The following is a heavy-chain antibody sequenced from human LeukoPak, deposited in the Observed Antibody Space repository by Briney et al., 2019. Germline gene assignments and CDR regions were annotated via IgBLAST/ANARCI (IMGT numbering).Heavy chain of an antibody. J-gene: IGHJ6*03. Sequence: SETLSLTCTVSGGSISSYYWSWIRQPPGKGLEWIGYIYYSGSTNYNPSLKSRVTISVDTSKNQFSLKLSSVTAADTAVYYCARVSVVPAAPYYYYYYMDVWGKGTTVTVSS. CDR1: GGSISSYY. V-gene: IGHV4-59*12. CDR3: ARVSVVPAAPYYYYYYMDV. D-gene: IGHD2-2*01. CDR2: IYYSGST.